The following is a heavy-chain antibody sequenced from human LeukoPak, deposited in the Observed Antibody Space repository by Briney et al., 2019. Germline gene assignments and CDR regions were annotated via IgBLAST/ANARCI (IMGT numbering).Heavy chain of an antibody. V-gene: IGHV3-30*02. Sequence: GGSLRLSCAASRFTFSTYGMHWVRQAPGKGLEWVAFIRYDGSNKDYADSVKGRFTISRDNSKNTLYLQMNSLRAEDTAVYYCARGVLYYDSSGYYSIGYFDYWGQGTLVTVSS. CDR2: IRYDGSNK. J-gene: IGHJ4*02. CDR3: ARGVLYYDSSGYYSIGYFDY. CDR1: RFTFSTYG. D-gene: IGHD3-22*01.